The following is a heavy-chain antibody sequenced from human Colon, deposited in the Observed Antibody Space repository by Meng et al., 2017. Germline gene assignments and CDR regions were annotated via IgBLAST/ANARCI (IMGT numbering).Heavy chain of an antibody. V-gene: IGHV3-23*01. J-gene: IGHJ4*01. D-gene: IGHD6-19*01. CDR1: EFTLTSYT. Sequence: GESLKISCAASEFTLTSYTMTWVRQAPGKGLEWVSAISASGGDTVYSDSVKGRFTISRDNSKNSLYLEMNSLRAEDTAMYYCAKAISRGHIRSIDDWGHGTQVTVSS. CDR3: AKAISRGHIRSIDD. CDR2: ISASGGDT.